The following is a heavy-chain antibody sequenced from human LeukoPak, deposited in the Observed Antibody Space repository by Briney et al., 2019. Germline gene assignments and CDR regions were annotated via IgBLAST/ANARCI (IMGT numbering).Heavy chain of an antibody. J-gene: IGHJ2*01. D-gene: IGHD2-15*01. CDR3: AKGYCSGGNCYWYFDL. V-gene: IGHV3-30-3*01. Sequence: PGGSLRLSCAASGFTFSSYAIPWVRQAPGKGLEWVVVISYDGSDKYYADSVKGRFTISRDNSKNTVYLQMDSLGAEDAATYHCAKGYCSGGNCYWYFDLWGRGTLVTVSS. CDR1: GFTFSSYA. CDR2: ISYDGSDK.